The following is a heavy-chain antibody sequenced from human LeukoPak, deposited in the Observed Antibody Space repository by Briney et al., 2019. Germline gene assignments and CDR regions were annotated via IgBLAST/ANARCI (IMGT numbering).Heavy chain of an antibody. V-gene: IGHV3-74*01. D-gene: IGHD3-10*01. CDR3: AREGDGSGTYSRGYFQQ. CDR1: GFTFSGYW. J-gene: IGHJ1*01. CDR2: INGDGSST. Sequence: GGSLRLSCAASGFTFSGYWMHWVRQAPGKGLVWVSRINGDGSSTNYADSVKGRFTISRDNAKNTLYLQMSSLRADDTAVYYCAREGDGSGTYSRGYFQQWGQGTLVSVSS.